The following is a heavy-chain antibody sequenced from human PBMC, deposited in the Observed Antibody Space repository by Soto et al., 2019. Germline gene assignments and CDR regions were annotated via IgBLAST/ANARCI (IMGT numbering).Heavy chain of an antibody. CDR3: AHSLSVRLILLRVYFNS. Sequence: QITLKESGPTLVKPTQTLTLTCTFAGFSLSTSEVGVGWIRQPPGRALEWLALVYWDDDKRYRPSLRSRLTITNDTSKNQMVITMTNMVPADTGIYYCAHSLSVRLILLRVYFNSCGQGTLVTVSS. J-gene: IGHJ4*02. CDR1: GFSLSTSEVG. V-gene: IGHV2-5*02. CDR2: VYWDDDK. D-gene: IGHD2-8*01.